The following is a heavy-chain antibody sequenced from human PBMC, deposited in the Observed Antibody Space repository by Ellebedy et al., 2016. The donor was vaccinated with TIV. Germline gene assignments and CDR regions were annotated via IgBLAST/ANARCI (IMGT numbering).Heavy chain of an antibody. CDR1: GFSVSDNY. CDR2: IYTSGNT. J-gene: IGHJ3*02. D-gene: IGHD3-16*01. Sequence: GESLKISCAVSGFSVSDNYLSWVRQAPGRGLEWVAIIYTSGNTFYPDSLEGRFTISRDNSKKTLYLQMNSLRAEDTAIYYCAKDQVGGDGRWVFDIWGQGTMVTVSS. V-gene: IGHV3-53*01. CDR3: AKDQVGGDGRWVFDI.